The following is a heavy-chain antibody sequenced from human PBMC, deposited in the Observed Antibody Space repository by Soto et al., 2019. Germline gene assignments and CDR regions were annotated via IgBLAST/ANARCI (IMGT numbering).Heavy chain of an antibody. D-gene: IGHD5-18*01. CDR3: ASPPTYSYGPTYYYYGMDV. CDR2: IIPNSGTA. CDR1: GYTFTGYY. V-gene: IGHV1-2*02. J-gene: IGHJ6*02. Sequence: GASVKVSCKASGYTFTGYYMHWVRQAPGQGLEWMGWIIPNSGTANYAQKVQGRVTITADESTSTAYMELSSLRSEDTAVYYCASPPTYSYGPTYYYYGMDVWGQGTTVTVSS.